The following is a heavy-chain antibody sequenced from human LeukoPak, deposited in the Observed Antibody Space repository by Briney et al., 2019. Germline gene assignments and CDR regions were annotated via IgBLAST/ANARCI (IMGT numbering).Heavy chain of an antibody. CDR3: ARIVSYGDYDYYYYYGMDV. CDR1: GVSFSGYY. J-gene: IGHJ6*02. D-gene: IGHD4-17*01. CDR2: INHSGST. V-gene: IGHV4-34*01. Sequence: SETLSLTCAVYGVSFSGYYWSWIRQPPGKGLEWIGEINHSGSTNYNPSLKSQVTISVDTSKNQFSLKLSSVTAADTAVYYCARIVSYGDYDYYYYYGMDVWGQGTTVTVSS.